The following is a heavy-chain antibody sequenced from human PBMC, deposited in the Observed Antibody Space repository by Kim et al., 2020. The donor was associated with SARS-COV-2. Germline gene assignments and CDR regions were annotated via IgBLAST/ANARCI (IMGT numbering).Heavy chain of an antibody. D-gene: IGHD3-10*01. CDR3: ARDLVRGVIRRDY. CDR1: GFTFSSYS. J-gene: IGHJ4*02. Sequence: GGSLRLSCAASGFTFSSYSMNWVRQAPGKGLEWVSSISSSSYIYYADSVKGRFTISRDNAKNSLYLQMNSLRAEDTAVYDCARDLVRGVIRRDYWGQGTLVTVSS. CDR2: ISSSSYI. V-gene: IGHV3-21*01.